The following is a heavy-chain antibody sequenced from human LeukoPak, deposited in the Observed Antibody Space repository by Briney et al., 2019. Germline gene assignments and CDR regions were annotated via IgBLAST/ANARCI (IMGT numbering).Heavy chain of an antibody. V-gene: IGHV1-69*04. CDR2: IIPIFGIA. Sequence: SVKVSCKASGGTFSCYAISWVRQAPGQGLEWMGRIIPIFGIANYAQKFQGRVTITADKSTSTAYMELSSLRSEDTAVYYCARGGIAARYGMDVWGQGTTVTVSS. CDR3: ARGGIAARYGMDV. D-gene: IGHD6-6*01. CDR1: GGTFSCYA. J-gene: IGHJ6*02.